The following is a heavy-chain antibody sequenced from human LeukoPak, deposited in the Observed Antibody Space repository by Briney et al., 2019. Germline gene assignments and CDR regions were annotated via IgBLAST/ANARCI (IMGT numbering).Heavy chain of an antibody. CDR1: GFTFSSYG. D-gene: IGHD6-19*01. Sequence: GGSLRLSCAASGFTFSSYGMHWVRQAPGKGLEWVAVISYDGSKKYYADSVKGRFTISRDNSKNTLYLQMNSLRAEDTAVYYCANLAGAVAGEFDAFDIWGQGTMVTVSS. CDR2: ISYDGSKK. CDR3: ANLAGAVAGEFDAFDI. V-gene: IGHV3-30*18. J-gene: IGHJ3*02.